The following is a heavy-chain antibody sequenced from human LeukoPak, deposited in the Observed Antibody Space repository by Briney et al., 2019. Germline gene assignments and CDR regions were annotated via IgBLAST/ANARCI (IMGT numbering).Heavy chain of an antibody. V-gene: IGHV1-46*01. CDR1: GYTFTTYY. CDR3: AKVAVTGPFDY. J-gene: IGHJ4*02. D-gene: IGHD6-19*01. CDR2: INPSGGTT. Sequence: ASVKVSCKASGYTFTTYYMHWVRQAPGQGLEWMGIINPSGGTTTYAQKFQGRVTMTRDTSTSTVYMELSSLRSEDTAVYYCAKVAVTGPFDYWGQGTLVTVSS.